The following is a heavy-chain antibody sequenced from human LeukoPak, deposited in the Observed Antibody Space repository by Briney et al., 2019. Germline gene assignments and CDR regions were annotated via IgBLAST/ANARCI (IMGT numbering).Heavy chain of an antibody. CDR2: ISYDGSNK. CDR1: GFTFSSYA. J-gene: IGHJ4*02. D-gene: IGHD3-10*01. Sequence: GGSLRLSCAATGFTFSSYAMHWVRQAPGKGLEWVAVISYDGSNKYYADSVKGRFTISRDNSKNTLYLQMNSLRAEDTAVYYCARGSGFSGSALDYWGQGTLVTVSS. CDR3: ARGSGFSGSALDY. V-gene: IGHV3-30-3*01.